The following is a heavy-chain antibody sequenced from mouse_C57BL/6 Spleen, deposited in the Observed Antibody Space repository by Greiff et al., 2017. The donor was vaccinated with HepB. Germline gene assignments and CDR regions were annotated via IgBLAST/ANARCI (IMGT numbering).Heavy chain of an antibody. J-gene: IGHJ1*03. CDR3: AISTMVTASWYFDV. CDR2: IDPTDSYT. D-gene: IGHD2-2*01. CDR1: GYTFTSYW. V-gene: IGHV1-69*01. Sequence: VQLQQPGAELVMPGASVKLSCKASGYTFTSYWMHWVKQRHGQGLEWIGEIDPTDSYTNYNQKFKGKSTLTVDKSSSTAYMQLISLTSEDSAVYYCAISTMVTASWYFDVWGTGTTVTVSS.